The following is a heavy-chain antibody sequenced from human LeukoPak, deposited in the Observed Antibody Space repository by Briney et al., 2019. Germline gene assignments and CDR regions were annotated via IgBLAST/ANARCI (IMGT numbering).Heavy chain of an antibody. J-gene: IGHJ4*02. CDR1: DYTFSSDG. Sequence: ASVRVSCKTSDYTFSSDGFTWVRQAPGKGLEWMGWINVYNGKTDYAQKFQGRVTMTTDTSTNTAYMDLRSLRSDDTAMYYCANTGQQLYDYWGQGTLVTVSS. CDR3: ANTGQQLYDY. V-gene: IGHV1-18*01. CDR2: INVYNGKT. D-gene: IGHD6-13*01.